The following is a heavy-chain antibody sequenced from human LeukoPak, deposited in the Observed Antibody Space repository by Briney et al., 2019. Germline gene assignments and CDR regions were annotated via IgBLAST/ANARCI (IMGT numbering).Heavy chain of an antibody. Sequence: TGGSLRLSCAASGFTFSSYAMSWVRQAPGKGLEWVSAIGGSGGSTYYADSVKGRFTISRDNSKNTLYLQMNSLRAEDTAVYYCAKDPRGSMVRGVENEEGLDYWGQGTLVTVSS. CDR1: GFTFSSYA. CDR3: AKDPRGSMVRGVENEEGLDY. V-gene: IGHV3-23*01. D-gene: IGHD3-10*01. J-gene: IGHJ4*02. CDR2: IGGSGGST.